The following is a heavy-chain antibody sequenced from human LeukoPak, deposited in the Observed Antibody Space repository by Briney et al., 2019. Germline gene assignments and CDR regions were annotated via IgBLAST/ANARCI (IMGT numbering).Heavy chain of an antibody. J-gene: IGHJ4*02. CDR2: INPNSGGT. D-gene: IGHD6-19*01. Sequence: ASVKVSCKASGYTFTGYYMHWVRQAPGQGLEWMGWINPNSGGTHYAQKFQGRVTMTRDTSISTADMELSRLRSDDTGVYCCVIDIVGGTVAGSFDWGQRTRVSVSS. V-gene: IGHV1-2*02. CDR1: GYTFTGYY. CDR3: VIDIVGGTVAGSFD.